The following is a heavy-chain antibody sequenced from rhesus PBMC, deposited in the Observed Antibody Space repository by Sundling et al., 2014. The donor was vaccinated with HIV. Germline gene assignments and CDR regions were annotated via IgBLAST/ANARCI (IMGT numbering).Heavy chain of an antibody. Sequence: QVQLQESGPGLVKPSETLSLTCTVSGASIRNYWWSWIRQPPGKGLEWIGYIGGSSGNTYYNPSLKSRVTISKDTSKNQFSLKVNSMTATDTAVYFCARVGSSGAWSYWGQGVLVTVSS. CDR3: ARVGSSGAWSY. D-gene: IGHD6-37*01. J-gene: IGHJ4*01. CDR2: IGGSSGNT. CDR1: GASIRNYW. V-gene: IGHV4-165*01.